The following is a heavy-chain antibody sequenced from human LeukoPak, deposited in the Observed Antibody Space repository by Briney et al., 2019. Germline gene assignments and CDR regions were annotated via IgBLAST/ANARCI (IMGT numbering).Heavy chain of an antibody. D-gene: IGHD2-15*01. CDR3: ARQFGYCSGGSCYPRGAFDI. Sequence: SETLSLTCTVSGGSISSSSYYWGWIRQPPGKGLEWIGSIYYSGSTYYNPSLKSRVTISVDTSKNQFSLKLSSVTAADTAVYYCARQFGYCSGGSCYPRGAFDIWGQGTMVTVSS. CDR1: GGSISSSSYY. CDR2: IYYSGST. J-gene: IGHJ3*02. V-gene: IGHV4-39*01.